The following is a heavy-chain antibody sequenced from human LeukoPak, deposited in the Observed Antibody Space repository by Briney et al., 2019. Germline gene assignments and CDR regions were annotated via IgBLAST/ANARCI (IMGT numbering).Heavy chain of an antibody. CDR2: ISHDGSNK. V-gene: IGHV3-30*18. Sequence: GRSLRLSCVVSGFTFNNYGMHWVRQAPGKGLEWLTAISHDGSNKYYADSVKGRFTISRDSSKNTLYLQMNSLRPEDTAVYYCAKDRGVFGSRHTANWFDPWGQGTLVTVSS. CDR3: AKDRGVFGSRHTANWFDP. CDR1: GFTFNNYG. J-gene: IGHJ5*02. D-gene: IGHD3-10*02.